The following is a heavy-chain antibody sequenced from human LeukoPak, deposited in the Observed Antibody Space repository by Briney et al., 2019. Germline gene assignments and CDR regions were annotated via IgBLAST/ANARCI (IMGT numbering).Heavy chain of an antibody. D-gene: IGHD3-10*01. J-gene: IGHJ4*02. Sequence: SETLSLTCIVSGDSISSSSYYWGWIRQPPGKGLEWIGSIYYSGSTYYNPSLKSRVTISVDTSKNQFSLKLSSVTAADTAVYYCAREPLVRGVIIHHYFDYWGQGTLVTVSS. CDR1: GDSISSSSYY. CDR2: IYYSGST. CDR3: AREPLVRGVIIHHYFDY. V-gene: IGHV4-39*07.